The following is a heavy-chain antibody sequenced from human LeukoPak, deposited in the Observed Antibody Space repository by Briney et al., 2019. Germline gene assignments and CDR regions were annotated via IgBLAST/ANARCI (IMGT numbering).Heavy chain of an antibody. CDR2: IYTSGST. CDR1: GGSISSYY. Sequence: PSETLSLTCTVSGGSISSYYWSWIRQPAGKGLEWIGRIYTSGSTNYNPPLKSRVTISVDTSKNQFSLKLSSVTAADTAVYYCARGSAAGTITRYFDYWGQGTLVTVSS. CDR3: ARGSAAGTITRYFDY. V-gene: IGHV4-4*07. J-gene: IGHJ4*02. D-gene: IGHD6-13*01.